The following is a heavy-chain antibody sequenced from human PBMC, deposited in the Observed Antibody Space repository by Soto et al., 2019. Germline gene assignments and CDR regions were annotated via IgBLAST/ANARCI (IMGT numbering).Heavy chain of an antibody. CDR2: IWYDGRNE. V-gene: IGHV3-30*19. CDR1: GFTFSSYG. D-gene: IGHD2-2*01. Sequence: QVQLVESGGGVVQPGRSLRLSCAASGFTFSSYGMHWVRQAPGKGLEWVAVIWYDGRNEYYADSVKGRFTISRDNSKTTLYLQMNSLRAEDTAVYYCARDLAPGYCSTTSCYYYTMDVWGQGATVTVSS. J-gene: IGHJ6*02. CDR3: ARDLAPGYCSTTSCYYYTMDV.